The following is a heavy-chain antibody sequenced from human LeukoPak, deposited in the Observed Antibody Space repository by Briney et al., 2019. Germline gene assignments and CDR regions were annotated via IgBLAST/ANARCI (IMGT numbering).Heavy chain of an antibody. CDR3: ARDASPSIGVVGYDALDI. J-gene: IGHJ3*02. CDR2: INLDGSEK. D-gene: IGHD6-13*01. V-gene: IGHV3-7*01. Sequence: GGSLRLSCTASGFTFSSYWMNWVRQAPGKGPEWVANINLDGSEKHYMDSVKGRFTISRDNAKNSLYLQMNSLRAEDTAVYYCARDASPSIGVVGYDALDIWGQGTMVTVSS. CDR1: GFTFSSYW.